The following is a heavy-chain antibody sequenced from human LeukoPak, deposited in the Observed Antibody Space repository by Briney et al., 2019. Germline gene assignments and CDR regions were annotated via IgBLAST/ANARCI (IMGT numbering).Heavy chain of an antibody. CDR3: ARDLPRGNWEY. J-gene: IGHJ4*02. V-gene: IGHV3-53*01. D-gene: IGHD7-27*01. CDR2: IYSGGNT. CDR1: GFNVSRNY. Sequence: GGSLRLSCAASGFNVSRNYKSWVRQAPGKGLEWVSVIYSGGNTYYADSVKGRFIISRDNSKNTVYLQMNSLRDEDTATYYCARDLPRGNWEYWGQGTLVSVSS.